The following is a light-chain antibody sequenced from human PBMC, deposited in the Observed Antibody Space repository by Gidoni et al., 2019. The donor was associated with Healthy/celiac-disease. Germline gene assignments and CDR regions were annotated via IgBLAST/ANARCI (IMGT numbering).Light chain of an antibody. CDR2: GAS. Sequence: IVLTPSPGTLSLSPGERATLSCRASQSVSSSYLAWYQQKPGQAPRLLIYGASSRATGIPDRFSGSGSGTDFTLTISRLEPEDFAVYYCQQYGSSLYTFGQXTKLEIK. V-gene: IGKV3-20*01. CDR3: QQYGSSLYT. J-gene: IGKJ2*01. CDR1: QSVSSSY.